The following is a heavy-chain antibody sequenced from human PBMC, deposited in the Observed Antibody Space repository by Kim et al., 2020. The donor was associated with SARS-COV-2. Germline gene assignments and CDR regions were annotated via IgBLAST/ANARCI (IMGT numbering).Heavy chain of an antibody. D-gene: IGHD1-7*01. CDR1: GGSISSYY. CDR3: ARVDNWNYVFDY. J-gene: IGHJ4*02. V-gene: IGHV4-59*01. CDR2: IYYSGST. Sequence: SETLSLTCTVSGGSISSYYWSWIRQPPGKGLEWIGYIYYSGSTNYNPSLKSRVTISVDTYKNQFSLKLSSVTAADTAVYYCARVDNWNYVFDYWGQGTLVTVSP.